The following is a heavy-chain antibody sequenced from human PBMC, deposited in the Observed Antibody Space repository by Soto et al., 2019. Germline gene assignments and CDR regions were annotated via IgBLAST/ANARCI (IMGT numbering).Heavy chain of an antibody. Sequence: LSLTCAVYGGSFSGYYWSWIRQPPGKGLEWIGEINHSGSTNYNPSLKSRVTISVDTSKNQFSLELSSVTAADTAVYYCARGGSSSSPLHYGMDVWGQGTTVTVSS. CDR2: INHSGST. J-gene: IGHJ6*02. CDR1: GGSFSGYY. CDR3: ARGGSSSSPLHYGMDV. D-gene: IGHD6-6*01. V-gene: IGHV4-34*01.